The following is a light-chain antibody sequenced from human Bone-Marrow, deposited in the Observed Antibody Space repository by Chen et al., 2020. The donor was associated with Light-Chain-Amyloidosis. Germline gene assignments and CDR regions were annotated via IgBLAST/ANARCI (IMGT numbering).Light chain of an antibody. CDR2: EVT. CDR1: SSDVGGDNH. V-gene: IGLV2-14*01. CDR3: SSYTITNTLV. J-gene: IGLJ1*01. Sequence: QSALTQPASVPGSPGQSITISCTRTSSDVGGDNHVSWNQQHPAKAPKLMIYEVTNLPSWVPDRFSGTKADNTASLTISGLQAEDEADYCCSSYTITNTLVFGSGTRVTVL.